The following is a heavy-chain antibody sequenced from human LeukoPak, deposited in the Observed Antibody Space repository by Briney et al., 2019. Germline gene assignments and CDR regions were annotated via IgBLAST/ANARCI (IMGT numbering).Heavy chain of an antibody. CDR2: IYYSGST. J-gene: IGHJ5*02. CDR1: GGSISSYY. CDR3: ARLMDAYGDYNRDWFDP. V-gene: IGHV4-59*01. D-gene: IGHD4-17*01. Sequence: SETLSLTCTVSGGSISSYYWSWIRQPPGKGLEWIGYIYYSGSTNYNPSLKSRVTISVDTSKNQFSLKLSSVTAADTAVYYCARLMDAYGDYNRDWFDPWGQGTLVTVSS.